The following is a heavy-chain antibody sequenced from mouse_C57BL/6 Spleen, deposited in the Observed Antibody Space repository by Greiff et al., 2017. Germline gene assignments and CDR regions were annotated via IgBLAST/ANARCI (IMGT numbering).Heavy chain of an antibody. V-gene: IGHV1-76*01. CDR2: IYPGSGNT. J-gene: IGHJ2*01. CDR3: ARELEYYFDY. D-gene: IGHD4-1*01. Sequence: VKLQESGAELVRPGASVKLSCKASGYTFTDYYINWVKQRPGQGLEWIARIYPGSGNTYYNEKFKGKATLTAEKSSSTAYMQLSSLTSEDSAVYFCARELEYYFDYWGQGTTLTVSS. CDR1: GYTFTDYY.